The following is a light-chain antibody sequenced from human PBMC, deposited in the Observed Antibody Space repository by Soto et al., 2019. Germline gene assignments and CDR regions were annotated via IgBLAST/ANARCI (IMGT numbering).Light chain of an antibody. Sequence: QSVLTQPPSVSAAPGQKVTISCSGTSSNIGNNYVSWYQQLPRTAPKLLIYDSNKRPSGIPDRFSGSKSGTSATLGITGLQTGDEADYYCATWDGSLSGAVFGGGTQLTVL. V-gene: IGLV1-51*01. CDR1: SSNIGNNY. CDR3: ATWDGSLSGAV. CDR2: DSN. J-gene: IGLJ3*02.